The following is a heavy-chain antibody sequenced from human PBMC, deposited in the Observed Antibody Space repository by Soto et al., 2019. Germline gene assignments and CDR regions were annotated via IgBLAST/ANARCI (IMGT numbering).Heavy chain of an antibody. CDR1: GFSLSTSGVG. CDR3: AHLWSSRGAFDI. CDR2: IYWDDDK. J-gene: IGHJ3*02. D-gene: IGHD3-10*01. V-gene: IGHV2-5*02. Sequence: SGPTLVNPTQTLTLTCTFSGFSLSTSGVGVGWIRQPPGKALEWLALIYWDDDKRYRPSLKSTLTITKDTSNNQVVLTMTNMDPVYTATYYCAHLWSSRGAFDIWGQGTLVTVSS.